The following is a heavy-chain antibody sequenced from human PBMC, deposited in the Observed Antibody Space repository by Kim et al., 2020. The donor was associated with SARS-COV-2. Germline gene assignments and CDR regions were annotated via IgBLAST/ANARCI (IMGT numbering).Heavy chain of an antibody. V-gene: IGHV4-39*01. CDR2: LYYRGTT. CDR3: ARHPADHVGIYYFDC. CDR1: GGSISSTSYH. D-gene: IGHD2-15*01. J-gene: IGHJ4*02. Sequence: SETLSLTCTVSGGSISSTSYHWGWIRQPPGQGLEWIASLYYRGTTYYNPSLKGRVTTSVDTSKNQFSLKVSSVTASDTAVYYCARHPADHVGIYYFDCWGRGTLVTVSS.